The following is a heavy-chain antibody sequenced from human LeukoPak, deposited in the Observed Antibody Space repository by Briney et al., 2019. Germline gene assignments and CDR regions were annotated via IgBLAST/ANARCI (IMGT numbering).Heavy chain of an antibody. Sequence: ASVKVSCKASGYTFTGYYMHWVRQAPGQGLEWMGWINPNSGGTNYAQKFQGRVTMTRDTSISTAYMELSRLRSDDTAVYYCAREIYDILTGWRNFDYWGQGTLVTVSS. V-gene: IGHV1-2*02. CDR2: INPNSGGT. J-gene: IGHJ4*02. CDR3: AREIYDILTGWRNFDY. D-gene: IGHD3-9*01. CDR1: GYTFTGYY.